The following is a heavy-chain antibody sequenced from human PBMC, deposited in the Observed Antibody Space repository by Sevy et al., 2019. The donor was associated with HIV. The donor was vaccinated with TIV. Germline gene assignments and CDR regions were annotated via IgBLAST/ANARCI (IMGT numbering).Heavy chain of an antibody. CDR3: ARRGYDSSGYPQYYFDY. CDR1: GYRFTSYW. D-gene: IGHD3-22*01. J-gene: IGHJ4*02. Sequence: GESLKISCKGSGYRFTSYWIGWMRQMPGKGLEWMGIIYPGDSDIRYSPSFQGQVTISADKSINTAYLQWSSLKASDTAMYFCARRGYDSSGYPQYYFDYWGQGTLVTVSS. CDR2: IYPGDSDI. V-gene: IGHV5-51*01.